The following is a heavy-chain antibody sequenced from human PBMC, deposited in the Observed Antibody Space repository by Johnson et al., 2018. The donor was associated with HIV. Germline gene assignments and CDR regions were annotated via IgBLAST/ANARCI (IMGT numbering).Heavy chain of an antibody. V-gene: IGHV3-9*01. CDR3: ARGIAAAAMTLHAFDI. Sequence: VQLVESGGGLVQPGRSLRLSCAASGFTFDDYAMHWVRQAPGKGLEWVSGISWNSGSIGYADSVKGRFIISRDNSKNTLNLQMNSLRAEDTAVYYCARGIAAAAMTLHAFDIWGQGAVVTVPS. J-gene: IGHJ3*02. CDR2: ISWNSGSI. D-gene: IGHD6-13*01. CDR1: GFTFDDYA.